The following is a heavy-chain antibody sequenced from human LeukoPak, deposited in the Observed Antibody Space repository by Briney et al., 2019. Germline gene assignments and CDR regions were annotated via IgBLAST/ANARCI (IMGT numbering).Heavy chain of an antibody. CDR1: GFTFSSYA. D-gene: IGHD1-26*01. CDR2: ISGSGGST. V-gene: IGHV3-23*01. Sequence: GGSLRLSCAASGFTFSSYAMSWVRQAPGKGLEWVSAISGSGGSTYYADSVKGRFTISRDNSKNTLYLQMNSLRTEDTAVYYCAKDPSGSYYAYYFDYWGQGTLVTVSS. CDR3: AKDPSGSYYAYYFDY. J-gene: IGHJ4*02.